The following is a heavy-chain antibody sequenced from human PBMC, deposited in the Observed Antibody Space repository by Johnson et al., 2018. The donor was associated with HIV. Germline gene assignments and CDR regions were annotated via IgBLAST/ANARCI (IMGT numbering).Heavy chain of an antibody. J-gene: IGHJ3*02. CDR3: ARDQGYPEPAFDI. Sequence: QVQLVESGGGLVQPGGSLRLSCAASGFTVSSNYMSWVRQAPGKGLEWISYISRSGSTIYYADSVKGRFTISRDNAKNSLYLQMNSLRAEDTAVYYCARDQGYPEPAFDIWGQGTMVTVSS. V-gene: IGHV3-11*04. CDR2: ISRSGSTI. D-gene: IGHD1-14*01. CDR1: GFTVSSNY.